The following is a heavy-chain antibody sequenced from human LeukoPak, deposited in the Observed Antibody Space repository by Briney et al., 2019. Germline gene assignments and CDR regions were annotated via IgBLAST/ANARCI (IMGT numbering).Heavy chain of an antibody. J-gene: IGHJ4*02. D-gene: IGHD4-17*01. CDR1: GFTFTSDA. CDR2: ISSSSSYI. CDR3: ARDVIYGEEESYFDY. Sequence: GGSLRLSCVASGFTFTSDATNWVRQAPGKGLEWVSSISSSSSYIYYADSVKGRFTISRDNAKNSLYLQMNSLRAEDTAVYYCARDVIYGEEESYFDYWGQGTLVTVSS. V-gene: IGHV3-21*01.